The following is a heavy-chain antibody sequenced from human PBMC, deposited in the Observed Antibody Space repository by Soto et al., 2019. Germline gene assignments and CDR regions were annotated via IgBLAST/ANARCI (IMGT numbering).Heavy chain of an antibody. Sequence: QVQLQESGPGLVKPSGTLSLTCAVSSGSISSSNWWSWVRQPPGKGLEWIGEIYHSGSTNYNPSLKSRVTISVDKSKNQVSLKLSSVTAADTAVYYCARGTYNWNGLDAFDIWGQGTMVTVSS. CDR2: IYHSGST. CDR1: SGSISSSNW. V-gene: IGHV4-4*02. CDR3: ARGTYNWNGLDAFDI. D-gene: IGHD1-20*01. J-gene: IGHJ3*02.